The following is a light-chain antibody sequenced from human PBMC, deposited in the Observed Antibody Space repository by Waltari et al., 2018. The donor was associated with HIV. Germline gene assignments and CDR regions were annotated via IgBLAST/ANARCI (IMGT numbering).Light chain of an antibody. J-gene: IGLJ2*01. CDR3: EVWDETRNRVV. Sequence: YVLTQPPSVSVAQGKTATITCEGDRIGTKSVHWYQQKSGQAPQLIIYCDSDRPSGIPERFSGSNSGSAATLTISRVEDGDEADYYCEVWDETRNRVVFGGGTKLFAL. V-gene: IGLV3-21*04. CDR2: CDS. CDR1: RIGTKS.